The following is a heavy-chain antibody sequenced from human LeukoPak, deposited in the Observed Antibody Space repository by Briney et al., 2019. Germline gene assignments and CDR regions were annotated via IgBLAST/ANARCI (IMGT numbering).Heavy chain of an antibody. D-gene: IGHD3-3*01. V-gene: IGHV3-23*01. CDR2: ISGSGGST. CDR1: GFTFSSYA. Sequence: GGSLRLSCAASGFTFSSYAMSWVRQAPGKGLEWVSAISGSGGSTYYADSVKGRFTISRDNSKNTLYLQMYSLRAEDTAVYYCAKASDFWSGYFLWGQGTLVTVSS. J-gene: IGHJ4*02. CDR3: AKASDFWSGYFL.